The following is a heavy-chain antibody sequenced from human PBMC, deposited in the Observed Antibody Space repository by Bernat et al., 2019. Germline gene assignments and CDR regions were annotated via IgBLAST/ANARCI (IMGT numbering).Heavy chain of an antibody. Sequence: QVQLQQWGAGLLKPSETLSLTCAVYGGSFSGYYWSWIRQPPGKGLEWIGEINHSGSTNYNPSLKTRVTISVDTSKNQFSLKLSSVTAADTAVYYCARSVGSSCYWWFDPWGQGTLVTVSS. V-gene: IGHV4-34*01. CDR3: ARSVGSSCYWWFDP. D-gene: IGHD6-13*01. J-gene: IGHJ5*02. CDR2: INHSGST. CDR1: GGSFSGYY.